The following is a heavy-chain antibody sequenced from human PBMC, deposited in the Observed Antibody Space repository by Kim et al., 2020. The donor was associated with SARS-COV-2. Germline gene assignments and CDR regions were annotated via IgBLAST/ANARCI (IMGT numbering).Heavy chain of an antibody. D-gene: IGHD2-15*01. CDR3: VIGVGWLPDH. V-gene: IGHV4-59*01. CDR1: GVSISNYY. CDR2: IWHSGTT. Sequence: SETLSLNCTVSGVSISNYYRNWVRQPPGKAPEWIGYIWHSGTTKYNPSPRSQVTISDDTSTNQFFLKLTSVTAAATAVYYCVIGVGWLPDHWGQGTLVTVSS. J-gene: IGHJ5*02.